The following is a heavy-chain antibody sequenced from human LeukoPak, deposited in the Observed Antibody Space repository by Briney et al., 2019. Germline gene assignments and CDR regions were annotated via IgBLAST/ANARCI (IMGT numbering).Heavy chain of an antibody. D-gene: IGHD3-10*01. CDR2: IIPILGIA. CDR3: ARAYGSGSYSQNYYYYGMDV. Sequence: SVKVSCKASGGTFSSYAISWVRQAPGQGLEWMGRIIPILGIANYAQKFQGRVTITADKSTSTAYMELSSLRSGDTAVYYCARAYGSGSYSQNYYYYGMDVWGQGTTVTVSS. V-gene: IGHV1-69*04. CDR1: GGTFSSYA. J-gene: IGHJ6*02.